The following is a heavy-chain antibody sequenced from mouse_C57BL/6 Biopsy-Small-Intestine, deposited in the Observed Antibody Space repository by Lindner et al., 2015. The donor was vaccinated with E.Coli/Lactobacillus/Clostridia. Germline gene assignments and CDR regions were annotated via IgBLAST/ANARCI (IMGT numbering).Heavy chain of an antibody. CDR1: GYAFTNYL. CDR2: FNPGSGGT. V-gene: IGHV1-54*01. J-gene: IGHJ2*01. CDR3: ARRGFSNYLDY. Sequence: VQLQESGAELVRPGTSVKVSCKASGYAFTNYLIEWVKQRPGQGLEWIGVFNPGSGGTNYNEKFKAKATLTADTSSSTGYMQLSRLTSEDSAVYFCARRGFSNYLDYWGHGTALIVSS. D-gene: IGHD2-5*01.